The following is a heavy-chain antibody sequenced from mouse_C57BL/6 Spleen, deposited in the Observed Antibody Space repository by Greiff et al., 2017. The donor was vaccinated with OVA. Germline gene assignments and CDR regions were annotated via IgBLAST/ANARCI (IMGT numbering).Heavy chain of an antibody. CDR3: ARKEGGGPLDY. D-gene: IGHD1-1*02. CDR1: GYTFTSYW. CDR2: IDPSDSYT. J-gene: IGHJ2*01. V-gene: IGHV1-69*01. Sequence: QVQLQQSGAELVMPGASVKLSCKASGYTFTSYWMHWVKQRPGQGLEWIGEIDPSDSYTNYNQKFKGKSTLTVDKSSSTAYMQLSSLTSEDSAVYYCARKEGGGPLDYWGQGTTLTVSS.